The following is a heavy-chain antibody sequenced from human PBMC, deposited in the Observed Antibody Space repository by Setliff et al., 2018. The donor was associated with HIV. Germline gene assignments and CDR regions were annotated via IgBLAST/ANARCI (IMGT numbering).Heavy chain of an antibody. V-gene: IGHV1-2*06. CDR2: INPNSGGT. CDR3: ARGTRVGANDAFDI. D-gene: IGHD1-26*01. Sequence: ASVKVSCKASGYTFTAYAMHWVRQAPGQRLEWMGRINPNSGGTNYAQKFQGRVTMTRDTSIITAYMELSRLKSDDTAVYYCARGTRVGANDAFDIWGQGTMVTVSS. CDR1: GYTFTAYA. J-gene: IGHJ3*02.